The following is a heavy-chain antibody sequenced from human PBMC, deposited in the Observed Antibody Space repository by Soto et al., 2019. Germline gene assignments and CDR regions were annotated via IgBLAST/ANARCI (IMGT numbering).Heavy chain of an antibody. Sequence: QVQLQESGPGLVKPSQTLSLTCTVSGGSISSGGYHWSWIRQHPGKGLEWIGYIYYSGSTYYNPSLKSXVXXXXXXXXXXXXXXXXXXXAADTAVYYCARPMVRGVIIPFDYWGQGTLVTVSS. CDR3: ARPMVRGVIIPFDY. CDR2: IYYSGST. CDR1: GGSISSGGYH. V-gene: IGHV4-31*01. J-gene: IGHJ4*02. D-gene: IGHD3-10*01.